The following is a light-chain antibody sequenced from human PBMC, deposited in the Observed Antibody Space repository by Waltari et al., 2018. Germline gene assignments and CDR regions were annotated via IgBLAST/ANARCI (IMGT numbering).Light chain of an antibody. J-gene: IGLJ3*02. V-gene: IGLV1-44*01. CDR1: SSNVGPNY. CDR3: AAWDDSLNAWM. Sequence: QSVLTQPPSTSGTPGQRVTISCSGSSSNVGPNYVSWYQQLPGTAPTLLSYNNKRRPSGVPDRFSGSKSGTSASLAVSGLQSEDEADYYCAAWDDSLNAWMFGGGTKLTVL. CDR2: NNK.